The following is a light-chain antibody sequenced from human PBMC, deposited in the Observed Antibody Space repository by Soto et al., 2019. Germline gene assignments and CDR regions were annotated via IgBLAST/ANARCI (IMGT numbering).Light chain of an antibody. Sequence: QAVVTQPPSGSGAPGQRVTISCTGSSSNIGAGFNVHWYQQLPGTAPKLLIYSNNNRPSGVPDRFSGSKSSTTASLAITGLQAEDESDYYCQSYDSSLSGHVFGPGTKLTVL. V-gene: IGLV1-40*01. J-gene: IGLJ1*01. CDR3: QSYDSSLSGHV. CDR2: SNN. CDR1: SSNIGAGFN.